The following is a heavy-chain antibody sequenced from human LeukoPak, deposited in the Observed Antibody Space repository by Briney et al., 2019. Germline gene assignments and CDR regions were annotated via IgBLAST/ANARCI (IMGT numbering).Heavy chain of an antibody. Sequence: PGGSLRLSCAASGFTFSSYAMSWVRQAPGKGLEWVSAISGSGGSTYYADSVKGRFTISRDNSKNTLYLQMNSLRAEDTAVYYCAKTGGIPERYYYYGMDVWGQGTTVTVSS. CDR3: AKTGGIPERYYYYGMDV. V-gene: IGHV3-23*01. CDR2: ISGSGGST. D-gene: IGHD2-8*02. J-gene: IGHJ6*02. CDR1: GFTFSSYA.